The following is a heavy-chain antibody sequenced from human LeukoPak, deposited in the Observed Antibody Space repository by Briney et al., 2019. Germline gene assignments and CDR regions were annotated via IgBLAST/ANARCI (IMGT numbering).Heavy chain of an antibody. CDR2: ISGSGGST. CDR3: AKDREGWATMPQYYYYGMDV. D-gene: IGHD2-2*01. V-gene: IGHV3-23*01. Sequence: PGGSLRLSCAASGFTFSSYAMSWVRQAPGKGLEWVSAISGSGGSTYYADSVKGRFTISRDNSKNTLYLQMNSLRAEDTAVYYCAKDREGWATMPQYYYYGMDVWGQGTTVTVSS. CDR1: GFTFSSYA. J-gene: IGHJ6*02.